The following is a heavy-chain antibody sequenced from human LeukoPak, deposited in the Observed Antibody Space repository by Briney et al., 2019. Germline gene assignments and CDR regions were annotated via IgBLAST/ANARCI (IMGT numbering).Heavy chain of an antibody. V-gene: IGHV4-39*07. CDR1: GGSLSSYY. D-gene: IGHD2-15*01. J-gene: IGHJ4*02. Sequence: SETLSLTFTVSGGSLSSYYWGGLRQPPGKGLEGVGGIYYSGSTYYNPSLKSRVTISVDTSKNQFSLKLSSVTAADTALYYCARTKLYCSGGSCYSSLDYWGQGTLVTVSS. CDR2: IYYSGST. CDR3: ARTKLYCSGGSCYSSLDY.